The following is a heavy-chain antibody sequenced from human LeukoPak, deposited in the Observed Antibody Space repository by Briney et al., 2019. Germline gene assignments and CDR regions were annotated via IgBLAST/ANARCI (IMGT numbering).Heavy chain of an antibody. CDR1: GFTFSSYG. J-gene: IGHJ4*02. V-gene: IGHV3-30*18. Sequence: GGSLRLSCAGSGFTFSSYGMHWVRQAPGKGLEWVSVISYDGSNKYYADSVKGRFTISRDNSKNTLYLQMNSLRAEDTAVYYCAKVRVYDSSGYLDYWGQGTLVTVSS. D-gene: IGHD3-22*01. CDR2: ISYDGSNK. CDR3: AKVRVYDSSGYLDY.